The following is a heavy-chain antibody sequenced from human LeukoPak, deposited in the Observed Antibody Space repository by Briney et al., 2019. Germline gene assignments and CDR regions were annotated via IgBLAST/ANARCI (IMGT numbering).Heavy chain of an antibody. CDR3: ARVSSSGILDY. CDR1: GGSLIHYY. Sequence: SETLSLPCTVSGGSLIHYYWRWIRQPPGKGLEWLGYIYYSGSTNYNPSLKSRVTISVDTSKNQFSVKLSYVTAADTAVYYCARVSSSGILDYWGQGTLVTVSS. CDR2: IYYSGST. J-gene: IGHJ4*02. D-gene: IGHD3-22*01. V-gene: IGHV4-59*01.